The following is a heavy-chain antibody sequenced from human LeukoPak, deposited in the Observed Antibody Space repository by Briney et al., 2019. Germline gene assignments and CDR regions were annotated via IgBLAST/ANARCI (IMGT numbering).Heavy chain of an antibody. Sequence: GGSLRLSCAASGFTLSDYSMNWVRQAPGKGLEWVSYISSSSSTIYYADSVKGRFTISRDSAKNSLYLQMNSLRAEDTAVYYCARGATVTTTSAFDFWGQGTMVTVSS. D-gene: IGHD4-17*01. CDR2: ISSSSSTI. CDR3: ARGATVTTTSAFDF. J-gene: IGHJ3*01. V-gene: IGHV3-48*01. CDR1: GFTLSDYS.